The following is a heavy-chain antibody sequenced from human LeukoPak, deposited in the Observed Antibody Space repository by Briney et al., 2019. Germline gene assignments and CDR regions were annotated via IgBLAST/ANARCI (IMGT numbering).Heavy chain of an antibody. D-gene: IGHD3-22*01. V-gene: IGHV4-61*02. J-gene: IGHJ4*02. CDR3: ARVPPPHYYDKDY. CDR1: GGSISSGSYY. Sequence: SETLSLTCSVSGGSISSGSYYWSWIRQPAGKGLEWIGRIYTSGSTNYNPSLKSRVTISVDTSKNQFSLKLSSVTAADTAVYYCARVPPPHYYDKDYWGQGTLVTVSS. CDR2: IYTSGST.